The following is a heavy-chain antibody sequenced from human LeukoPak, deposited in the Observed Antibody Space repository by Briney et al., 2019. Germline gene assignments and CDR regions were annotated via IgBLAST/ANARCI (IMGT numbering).Heavy chain of an antibody. J-gene: IGHJ4*02. CDR3: ARYDGGSGPFDY. V-gene: IGHV3-53*01. Sequence: GGSLRLSCAASGFTFDDYAMHWVRQAPGKGLEWVSVLYSGGNTYYADSVKGRFTISRDNSKNTLYLQMNSLRAEDTAVYYCARYDGGSGPFDYWGQGTLVTVSS. CDR1: GFTFDDYA. D-gene: IGHD3-10*01. CDR2: LYSGGNT.